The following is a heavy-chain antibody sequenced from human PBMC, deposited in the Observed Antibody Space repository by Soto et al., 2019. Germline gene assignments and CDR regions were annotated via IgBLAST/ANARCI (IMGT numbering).Heavy chain of an antibody. V-gene: IGHV1-69*13. D-gene: IGHD2-2*01. CDR2: IIPIFGTA. Sequence: ASVKVSCKASGGTFSSYAISWVRQAPGQGLEWMGGIIPIFGTANYAQKFQGRVTITADESTSTAYMELSSLRSEDTAVYYCALLSGDCSSTSCLSPLYYYYGMDVWSQGNTVTVSS. CDR3: ALLSGDCSSTSCLSPLYYYYGMDV. CDR1: GGTFSSYA. J-gene: IGHJ6*02.